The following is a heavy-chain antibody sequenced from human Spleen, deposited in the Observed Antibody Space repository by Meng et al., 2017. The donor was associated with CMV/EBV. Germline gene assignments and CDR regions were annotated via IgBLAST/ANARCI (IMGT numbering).Heavy chain of an antibody. D-gene: IGHD3-22*01. V-gene: IGHV3-11*04. CDR3: ARVPRPYYYDSSGSLYFDF. J-gene: IGHJ4*02. CDR2: ISNTGSSI. Sequence: FSDYYMAWIRQAPGKGLQWISYISNTGSSIYYLDSVKGRFTISRDNAENSLYLLMNSLRAEDTAVYYCARVPRPYYYDSSGSLYFDFWGLGTLVTVSS. CDR1: FSDYY.